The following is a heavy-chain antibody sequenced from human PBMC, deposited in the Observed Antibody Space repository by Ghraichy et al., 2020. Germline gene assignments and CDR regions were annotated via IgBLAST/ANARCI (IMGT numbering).Heavy chain of an antibody. J-gene: IGHJ4*02. D-gene: IGHD2-2*01. Sequence: RGSLRLSCAASGFTVSINYMSWVRQAPGKRLEWVSLLYSGGSTYYADSVKGRFIISRDNSKNTLYLQMNSLRAEDTAVYYCARGYCTSISCYLGYWGQGTLVTVSS. CDR2: LYSGGST. CDR1: GFTVSINY. V-gene: IGHV3-53*01. CDR3: ARGYCTSISCYLGY.